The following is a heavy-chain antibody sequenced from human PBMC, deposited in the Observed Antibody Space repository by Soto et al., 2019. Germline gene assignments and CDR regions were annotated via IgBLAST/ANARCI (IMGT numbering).Heavy chain of an antibody. V-gene: IGHV3-48*01. CDR3: AREYCSSISCLFDY. Sequence: DVQLVESGGGLIQPGGSLRLSCAAFGFTFSSYTMNWVRQAPGKGLEWVSYISSSRSAIYYADSVKGRFTISRDNAKNSLFLQMNSLRAEDTAVYFCAREYCSSISCLFDYWGQGILVTVSS. J-gene: IGHJ4*02. CDR1: GFTFSSYT. D-gene: IGHD2-2*01. CDR2: ISSSRSAI.